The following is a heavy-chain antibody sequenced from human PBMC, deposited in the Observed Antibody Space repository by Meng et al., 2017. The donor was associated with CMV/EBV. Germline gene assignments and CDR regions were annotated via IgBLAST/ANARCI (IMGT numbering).Heavy chain of an antibody. CDR3: AKVHDILTGYYDY. CDR2: ISWNSGSI. J-gene: IGHJ4*02. D-gene: IGHD3-9*01. Sequence: SLKISCAASGFTFDDYAMHWVRQAPGKGLEWVSGISWNSGSIGYADSVKGRFPISRDNAKNSLYLQMNSLRAEDTALYYCAKVHDILTGYYDYWGQGTLVTVSS. CDR1: GFTFDDYA. V-gene: IGHV3-9*01.